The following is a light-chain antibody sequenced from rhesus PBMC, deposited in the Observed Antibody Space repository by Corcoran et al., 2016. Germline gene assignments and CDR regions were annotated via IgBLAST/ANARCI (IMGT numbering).Light chain of an antibody. CDR2: YAS. V-gene: IGKV1-66*01. CDR1: QGINNH. Sequence: DIQMTQPPSSLSASVGDTVTITCRASQGINNHLTWYQQKPGKAPKPLTYYASTLETGVPSRFSGSGSGKNYTLTISSLQPEDIATYYCQQCNNSPFTFGPGTKLDIK. J-gene: IGKJ3*01. CDR3: QQCNNSPFT.